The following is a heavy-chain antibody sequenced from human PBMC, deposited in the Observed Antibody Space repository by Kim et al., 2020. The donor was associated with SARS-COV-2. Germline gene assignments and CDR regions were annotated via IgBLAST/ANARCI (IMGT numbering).Heavy chain of an antibody. Sequence: YYADSVKVRFTISRDNSKNTLYLQMNSLRAEDTAVYYCARDTRDYYGMDVWGQGTTVTVSS. V-gene: IGHV3-33*01. J-gene: IGHJ6*02. CDR3: ARDTRDYYGMDV.